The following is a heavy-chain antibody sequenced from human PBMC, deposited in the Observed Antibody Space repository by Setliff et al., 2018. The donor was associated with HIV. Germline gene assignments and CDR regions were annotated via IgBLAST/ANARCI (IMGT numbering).Heavy chain of an antibody. CDR2: ISYIGTT. Sequence: PSETLSLTCTVSGVSVSRDGYYWSWIRQLPGKDLEWIAFISYIGTTFYNPSLKSRLTISRVPAKNQFSLKLSSVTAADTAVYYCARVVLLEPLTPGGTFDIWGQGKTVTVSS. CDR3: ARVVLLEPLTPGGTFDI. J-gene: IGHJ3*02. CDR1: GVSVSRDGYY. V-gene: IGHV4-31*03. D-gene: IGHD3-16*01.